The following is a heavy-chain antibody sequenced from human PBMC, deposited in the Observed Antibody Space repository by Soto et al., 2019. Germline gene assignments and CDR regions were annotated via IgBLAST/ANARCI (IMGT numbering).Heavy chain of an antibody. CDR1: GYTFTGYY. CDR2: INPNSGGT. D-gene: IGHD2-15*01. J-gene: IGHJ6*01. V-gene: IGHV1-2*02. Sequence: GASVKVSCKASGYTFTGYYMHWVRQAPGQGLEWMGWINPNSGGTNYAQKFQGRVTMTRDTSISTAYMELSRLRSDDTAVYYCASLRGVGYSGYYYYGMDVWGQGTTVTVSS. CDR3: ASLRGVGYSGYYYYGMDV.